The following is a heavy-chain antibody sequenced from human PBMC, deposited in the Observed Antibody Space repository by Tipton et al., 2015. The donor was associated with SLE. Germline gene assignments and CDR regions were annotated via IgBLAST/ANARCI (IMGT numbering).Heavy chain of an antibody. CDR1: GFTVSSNY. J-gene: IGHJ2*01. D-gene: IGHD3-10*01. Sequence: SLRLSCAASGFTVSSNYMSWVRQAPGKGLEWVSGINWNGGSTDYADSVKGRFTISRDNAKNSLYLQMNSLRAEDTALYYCARDRRNYGSSRYFDLWGRGTLVTVSS. V-gene: IGHV3-20*04. CDR3: ARDRRNYGSSRYFDL. CDR2: INWNGGST.